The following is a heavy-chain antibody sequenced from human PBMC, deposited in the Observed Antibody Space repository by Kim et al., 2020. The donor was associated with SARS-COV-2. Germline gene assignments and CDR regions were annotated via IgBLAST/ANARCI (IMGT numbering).Heavy chain of an antibody. J-gene: IGHJ5*02. Sequence: ASVRVSCKASGYTFTSYAMNWVRQAPGQGLEWMGWINTNTGNPTYAQGFTGRFVFSLDTSVSTAYLQISSLKAEDTAVYYCARAGASLLRYFDWFNWFDPWGQGTLVTVSS. CDR1: GYTFTSYA. D-gene: IGHD3-9*01. V-gene: IGHV7-4-1*02. CDR3: ARAGASLLRYFDWFNWFDP. CDR2: INTNTGNP.